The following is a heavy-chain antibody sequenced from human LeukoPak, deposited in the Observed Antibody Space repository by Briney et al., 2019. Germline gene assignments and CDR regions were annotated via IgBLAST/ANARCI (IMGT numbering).Heavy chain of an antibody. J-gene: IGHJ6*02. CDR3: AGPGISDYGLDV. CDR1: GFTLSPYS. V-gene: IGHV3-21*01. Sequence: GGSLRLPCAASGFTLSPYSMNWVRQAPGKGLEWVSSISSASSYIYYADSVKGRFIISTDNSKNALFLQMNSLRAEDTAVYYCAGPGISDYGLDVRGQGTTVTVSS. CDR2: ISSASSYI. D-gene: IGHD3-3*02.